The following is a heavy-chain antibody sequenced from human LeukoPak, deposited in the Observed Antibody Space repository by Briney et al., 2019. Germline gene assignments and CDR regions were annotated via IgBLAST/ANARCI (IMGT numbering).Heavy chain of an antibody. D-gene: IGHD6-13*01. J-gene: IGHJ4*02. CDR1: GFTLNRHG. Sequence: GSSVRLSCAASGFTLNRHGMHWVHHAPGKGLEWIVFISYDRSKNYYADSVKGRFTSARDTANTSLFLQMDSLRTEDAAVYYCAKDFSTSWASFDYWGQGTLVTVSS. CDR3: AKDFSTSWASFDY. CDR2: ISYDRSKN. V-gene: IGHV3-30*18.